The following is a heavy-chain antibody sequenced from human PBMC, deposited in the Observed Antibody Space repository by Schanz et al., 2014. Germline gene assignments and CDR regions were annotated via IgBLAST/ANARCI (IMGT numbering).Heavy chain of an antibody. CDR3: AKDPHKDYGGKPQTFDI. V-gene: IGHV3-7*04. D-gene: IGHD4-17*01. CDR2: INQDGSDK. J-gene: IGHJ3*02. CDR1: GFPFSRYW. Sequence: EVQLVESGGGLVQPGGSLRLSCAASGFPFSRYWMHWVRQVPGRGLVWVANINQDGSDKYYVDSVKGRFTNSRDNSKNILYLQMNSLRAEDTALYYCAKDPHKDYGGKPQTFDIWGQGTMVTVSS.